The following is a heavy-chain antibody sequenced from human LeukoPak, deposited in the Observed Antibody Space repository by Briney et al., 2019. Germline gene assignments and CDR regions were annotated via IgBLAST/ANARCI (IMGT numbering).Heavy chain of an antibody. CDR3: ARDPLRTTVTPY. Sequence: PGGSLSLSCAASGFTFSDYYMSWIRQAPGKGLEWVSYISSSSSYTNYADSVKGRFTISRDNAKNSLYLQMNSLRAEDTAVYYCARDPLRTTVTPYWGQGTLVTVSS. V-gene: IGHV3-11*05. CDR2: ISSSSSYT. D-gene: IGHD4-17*01. CDR1: GFTFSDYY. J-gene: IGHJ4*02.